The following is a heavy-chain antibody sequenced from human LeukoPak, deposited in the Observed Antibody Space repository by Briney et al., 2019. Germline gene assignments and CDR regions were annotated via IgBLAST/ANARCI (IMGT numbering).Heavy chain of an antibody. J-gene: IGHJ4*02. CDR1: GFTFSSYW. Sequence: PGGSLRLSCAASGFTFSSYWMHWVRQAPGKGLVWVSRINSDGSSTSYADSVKGRFTISRDNAKNTLYLQMNSLRAEDTAVYYCARGYRRDGYTLYYFDYWGQGTLVTVSS. V-gene: IGHV3-74*01. CDR3: ARGYRRDGYTLYYFDY. CDR2: INSDGSST. D-gene: IGHD5-24*01.